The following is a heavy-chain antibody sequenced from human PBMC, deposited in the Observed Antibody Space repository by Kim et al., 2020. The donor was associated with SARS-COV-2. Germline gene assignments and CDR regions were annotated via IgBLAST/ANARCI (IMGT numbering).Heavy chain of an antibody. CDR3: SRLTHDSSGYVDY. Sequence: SETLSLTCTVSGDSISNSFNYWGWIRQPHGKGLEWIGRVYHSGSSYDSPSLKSRVTVSVDTSKNQFSLKLTSVTAADMAVYFCSRLTHDSSGYVDYWGQGILVTVSS. CDR1: GDSISNSFNY. D-gene: IGHD3-22*01. CDR2: VYHSGSS. V-gene: IGHV4-39*01. J-gene: IGHJ4*02.